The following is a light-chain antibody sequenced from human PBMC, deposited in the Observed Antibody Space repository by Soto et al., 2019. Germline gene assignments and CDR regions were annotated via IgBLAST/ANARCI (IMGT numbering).Light chain of an antibody. CDR2: DAS. CDR3: QQRSNWPPKT. Sequence: VWTQSPVTLSLYPGERATLSCRASQSVSSYLVWYQQKPGQAPRLLIYDASTRATGIPARFSGSGSGTDFTLTISSLEPEDFAVYYCQQRSNWPPKTFGQGTRLEIK. J-gene: IGKJ5*01. V-gene: IGKV3-11*01. CDR1: QSVSSY.